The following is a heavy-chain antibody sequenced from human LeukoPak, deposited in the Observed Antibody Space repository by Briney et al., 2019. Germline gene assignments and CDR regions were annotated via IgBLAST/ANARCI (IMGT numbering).Heavy chain of an antibody. D-gene: IGHD2-2*01. V-gene: IGHV3-20*04. CDR2: INWNGGST. CDR3: AKDRLVPTASTRTVHMDV. Sequence: GGSLRLSCAASGFSFDDYDMSWVRQAPGKGLEWVSGINWNGGSTGYADSVKGRFTISRDNAKNSLYLQMSSLRAEDTALYYCAKDRLVPTASTRTVHMDVWGQGTTVTVSS. J-gene: IGHJ6*02. CDR1: GFSFDDYD.